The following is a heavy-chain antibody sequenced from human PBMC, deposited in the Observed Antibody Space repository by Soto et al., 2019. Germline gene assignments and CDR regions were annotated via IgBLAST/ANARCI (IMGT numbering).Heavy chain of an antibody. CDR3: ARVAAAGDDAFDI. CDR2: ISSSGSTI. V-gene: IGHV3-48*03. CDR1: GFTFSSYE. J-gene: IGHJ3*02. Sequence: GGSLRLSCAASGFTFSSYEMNWVRQAPGKGLEWVSYISSSGSTIYYADSVKGRFTISRDNAKNSLYLQMNGLRAEDTAVYYCARVAAAGDDAFDIWGQGTMVTVSS. D-gene: IGHD6-13*01.